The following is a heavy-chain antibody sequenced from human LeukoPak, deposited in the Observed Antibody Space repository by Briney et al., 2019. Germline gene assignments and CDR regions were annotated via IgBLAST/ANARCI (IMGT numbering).Heavy chain of an antibody. J-gene: IGHJ4*02. CDR3: ASGAYYPFHF. CDR2: SSAYNGHT. D-gene: IGHD1-26*01. CDR1: VYPVSIYG. V-gene: IGHV1-18*01. Sequence: GSSVNVSFKGSVYPVSIYGSSWVRQAPGQGPEWGVESSAYNGHTQSGQNIQGRVTMATESSTTKAHLALRHLTSDATAVYFCASGAYYPFHFWGQGTLVTVSS.